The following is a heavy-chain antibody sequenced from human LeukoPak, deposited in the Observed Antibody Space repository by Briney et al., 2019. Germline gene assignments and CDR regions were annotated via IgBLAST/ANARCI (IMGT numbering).Heavy chain of an antibody. Sequence: GEALKISCKGSGYSFTSYWIGWVRPMTGKGLEWRGIIYPGDSDTRYSPSFHGQVTISADKSISTASLQWSSLKASDTAMYYCARQAGDSSEDLGFDYWGQGTLVTVSS. V-gene: IGHV5-51*01. CDR2: IYPGDSDT. D-gene: IGHD3-22*01. J-gene: IGHJ4*02. CDR3: ARQAGDSSEDLGFDY. CDR1: GYSFTSYW.